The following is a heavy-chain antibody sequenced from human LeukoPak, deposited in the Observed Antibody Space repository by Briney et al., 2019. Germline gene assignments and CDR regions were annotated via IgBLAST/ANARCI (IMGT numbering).Heavy chain of an antibody. Sequence: SETLSLTCTVSGGSISSYYWSWIRQPAGKGLEWIGRIYTSGSTNYNPSLKSRVTMSVDTSKNQFSLKLSSMTAADTAVYYCARDTYYYDSSGYPSFDYWGQGTLVTVSS. D-gene: IGHD3-22*01. CDR2: IYTSGST. CDR1: GGSISSYY. J-gene: IGHJ4*02. V-gene: IGHV4-4*07. CDR3: ARDTYYYDSSGYPSFDY.